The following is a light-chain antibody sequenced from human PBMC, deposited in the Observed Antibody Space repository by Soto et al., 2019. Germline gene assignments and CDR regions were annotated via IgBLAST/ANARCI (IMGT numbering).Light chain of an antibody. CDR2: GAS. CDR3: QQYRSSPPLT. J-gene: IGKJ4*01. CDR1: QSVTSH. V-gene: IGKV3-20*01. Sequence: IWLTQSPGTLSLFPGQTSTLSCSSSQSVTSHLAWYQQKPGQAPRLLIYGASSRATGIPDRFSGSGSGTDFTLTISRLEPEDFAVYYCQQYRSSPPLTFGGGTKVDIK.